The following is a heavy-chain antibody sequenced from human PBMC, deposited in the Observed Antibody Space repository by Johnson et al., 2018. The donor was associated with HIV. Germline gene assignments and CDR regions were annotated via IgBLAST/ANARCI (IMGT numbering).Heavy chain of an antibody. Sequence: VQLVESGGSVVRPGGSLRLSCAASGFTFDDYGMSWVRQGPGKGLEWVSVISGSGGSTYYADSVKGRFTISRDNSGNTRYLQMKSLRTEDPAVYYCARDVDSDAFDIWGQGTVVTVSS. CDR1: GFTFDDYG. CDR2: ISGSGGST. D-gene: IGHD3-9*01. CDR3: ARDVDSDAFDI. J-gene: IGHJ3*02. V-gene: IGHV3-23*04.